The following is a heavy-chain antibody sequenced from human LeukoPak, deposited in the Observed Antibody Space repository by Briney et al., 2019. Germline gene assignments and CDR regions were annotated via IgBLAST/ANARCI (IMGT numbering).Heavy chain of an antibody. CDR2: IKKDGSEK. CDR1: GFTFSSYW. Sequence: GGSLRLSCAASGFTFSSYWMSWVRQAPGKGLEWVANIKKDGSEKYYVVSVKGRFTISRDNAKNSLYLQMNSLRAEDTAVYYCARDPAGYCSSTSCFGYFDYWGQGTLVTVSS. J-gene: IGHJ4*02. D-gene: IGHD2-2*01. V-gene: IGHV3-7*03. CDR3: ARDPAGYCSSTSCFGYFDY.